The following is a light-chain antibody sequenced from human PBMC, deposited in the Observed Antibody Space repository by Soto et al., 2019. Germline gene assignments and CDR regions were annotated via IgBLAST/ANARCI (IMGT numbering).Light chain of an antibody. CDR1: SSDVGGYNY. J-gene: IGLJ1*01. CDR3: SSYTSSSTLG. V-gene: IGLV2-14*01. Sequence: QSALTQPASVSGSPGQSITISCTGTSSDVGGYNYVSWYQQHPGKAPKLMIYDVSNRPSGVSNRFSGSKSGNTASLTISGLQAEHEADYYCSSYTSSSTLGFGTGTKLTVL. CDR2: DVS.